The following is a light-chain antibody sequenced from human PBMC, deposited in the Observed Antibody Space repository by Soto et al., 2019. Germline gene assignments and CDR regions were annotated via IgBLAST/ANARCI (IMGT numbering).Light chain of an antibody. J-gene: IGKJ5*01. CDR2: DAS. Sequence: VLTQAPCTLSLSPGERATLSCRANQNLGDGRLAWYQQKPCQPPTLLIYDASTRATGIPDRFSGSGSGTDFTLTISRLEHEDFAVYYCQEHSSIFVQGTRREIK. CDR1: QNLGDGR. V-gene: IGKV3-20*01. CDR3: QEHSSI.